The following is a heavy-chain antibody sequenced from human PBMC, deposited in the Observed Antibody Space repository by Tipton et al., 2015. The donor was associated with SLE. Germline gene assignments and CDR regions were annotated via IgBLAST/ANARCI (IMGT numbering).Heavy chain of an antibody. CDR1: GGSFSGYY. CDR3: ACEYSGSSDY. V-gene: IGHV4-34*01. J-gene: IGHJ4*02. Sequence: TLSLTCAVYGGSFSGYYWSWIRQPPGKGLEWIGEINHSGSTNYNPSLKSRVTISVDTSKNQFSLKLSSVTAADTAVYYCACEYSGSSDYWGQGTLVTVSS. D-gene: IGHD6-6*01. CDR2: INHSGST.